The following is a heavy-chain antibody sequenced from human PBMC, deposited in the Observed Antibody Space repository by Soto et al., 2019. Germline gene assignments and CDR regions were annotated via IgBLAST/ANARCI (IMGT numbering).Heavy chain of an antibody. CDR2: ISASGSAT. V-gene: IGHV3-23*01. Sequence: EVQLLESGGGLVQPGGSLRLSCAASAFTFSSYAMSWVRQAPGKGLEWVSCISASGSATYYADSVKGRFTISRDNSKNTLYLQVNSLRAEDTAKYYCAKALWFGERRGQGTLVTVSS. J-gene: IGHJ4*02. CDR1: AFTFSSYA. D-gene: IGHD3-10*01. CDR3: AKALWFGER.